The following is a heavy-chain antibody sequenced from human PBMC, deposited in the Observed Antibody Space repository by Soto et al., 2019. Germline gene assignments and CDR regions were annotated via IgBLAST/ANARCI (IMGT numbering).Heavy chain of an antibody. Sequence: PGGSLRLSCAASGFTFSIYGMHWVRQAPGKGLEWVAVISYDGSNKYYADSVKGRFAISRDNSKNTLYLQMNSLRAEDTAVYYCAKDEYSSPRFDYWGQGTLVTAPQ. D-gene: IGHD6-6*01. V-gene: IGHV3-30*18. CDR2: ISYDGSNK. J-gene: IGHJ4*02. CDR1: GFTFSIYG. CDR3: AKDEYSSPRFDY.